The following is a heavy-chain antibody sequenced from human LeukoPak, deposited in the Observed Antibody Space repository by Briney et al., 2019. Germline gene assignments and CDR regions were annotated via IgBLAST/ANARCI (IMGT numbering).Heavy chain of an antibody. CDR1: GFTFSSYG. D-gene: IGHD1-26*01. CDR2: ISYDGSNK. CDR3: AKDFIVGATIGYN. Sequence: GGSLRLSCAASGFTFSSYGMHWVRQAPGKGLEWVAVISYDGSNKYYADSVKGRFTISRDNSKNTLYLQMNSLRAEDTAVYYCAKDFIVGATIGYNWGQGTLVTVSS. V-gene: IGHV3-30*18. J-gene: IGHJ4*02.